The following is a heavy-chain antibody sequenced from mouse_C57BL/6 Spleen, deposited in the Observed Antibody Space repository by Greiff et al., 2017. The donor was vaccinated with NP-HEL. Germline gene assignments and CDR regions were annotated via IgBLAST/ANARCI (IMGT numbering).Heavy chain of an antibody. CDR1: GFTFSDYG. D-gene: IGHD1-1*01. Sequence: DVHLVESGGGLVKPGGSLKLSCAASGFTFSDYGMHWVRQAPEKGLEWVAYISSGSSTIYYADTVKGRFTISRDNAKNTLFLQMTSLRSEDTAMYYCAGETTVVAMDYWGQGTSVTVSS. CDR2: ISSGSSTI. V-gene: IGHV5-17*01. CDR3: AGETTVVAMDY. J-gene: IGHJ4*01.